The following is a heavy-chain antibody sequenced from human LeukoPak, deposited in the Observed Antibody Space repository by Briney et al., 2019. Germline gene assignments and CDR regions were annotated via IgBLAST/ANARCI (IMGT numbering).Heavy chain of an antibody. Sequence: ASVKVSCKASGYTFTSYGISWVRQAPGQGLEWMGWINPNSGGTNYAQKFQGRVTMTRDTSISTAYMELSRLRSDDTAVYYCARWPIRIGRPIDYWGQGTLVTVSS. V-gene: IGHV1-2*02. D-gene: IGHD2-21*01. J-gene: IGHJ4*02. CDR1: GYTFTSYG. CDR2: INPNSGGT. CDR3: ARWPIRIGRPIDY.